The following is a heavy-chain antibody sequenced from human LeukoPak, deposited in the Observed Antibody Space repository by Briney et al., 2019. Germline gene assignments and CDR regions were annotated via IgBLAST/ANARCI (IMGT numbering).Heavy chain of an antibody. J-gene: IGHJ4*02. CDR2: ISAFTGNT. Sequence: ASVKVSCKTSDYSFSSYGFTWVRQAPGQGLEWMGWISAFTGNTTYAQKFQGRVTMTTGSTSSTAYMELSSLRSEDTAVYYCARGAPYSSSWQTQFDYWGQGTLVTVSS. D-gene: IGHD6-13*01. V-gene: IGHV1-18*01. CDR3: ARGAPYSSSWQTQFDY. CDR1: DYSFSSYG.